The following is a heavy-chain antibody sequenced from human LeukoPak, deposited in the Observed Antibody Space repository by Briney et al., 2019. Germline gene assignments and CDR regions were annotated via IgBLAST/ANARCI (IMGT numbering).Heavy chain of an antibody. CDR2: INPNSGGT. J-gene: IGHJ4*02. V-gene: IGHV1-2*06. CDR3: ARDQGGSGYYPTD. CDR1: GYTFTGYY. D-gene: IGHD3-22*01. Sequence: GASVKVSCKASGYTFTGYYMHWVRQAPGQGLEWMGRINPNSGGTNYAQKFQGRVTMTRDTSISTAYMELSRLRSDDTAVYYCARDQGGSGYYPTDWGQGTLVTVSS.